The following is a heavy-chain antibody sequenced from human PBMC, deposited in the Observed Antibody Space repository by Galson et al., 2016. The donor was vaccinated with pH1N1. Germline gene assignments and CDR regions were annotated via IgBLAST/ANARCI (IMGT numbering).Heavy chain of an antibody. Sequence: SVKVSCKASGYTLTGHYLHWVRQAPGQGLEWMGWINPNSGDTKSAQKFQGRVTMTRDTSISTAYMELSSLRSDDAAVYYCVRVPYGSVPTEWGQGTLVTVPS. V-gene: IGHV1-2*02. CDR2: INPNSGDT. CDR1: GYTLTGHY. J-gene: IGHJ4*02. D-gene: IGHD3-10*01. CDR3: VRVPYGSVPTE.